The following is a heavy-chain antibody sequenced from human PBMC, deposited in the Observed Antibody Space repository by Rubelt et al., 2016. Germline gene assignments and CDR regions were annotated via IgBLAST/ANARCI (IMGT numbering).Heavy chain of an antibody. Sequence: EVQLVESGGGLVQPGGSLRLSCAASGFTFSTYSMNWVRQAPGKGLEWLSYISGSTSTIFYADSVKGRFTIARHNSKNTLYLQMNSLRAEDTAVYYCARGRDYGDYWGQGTLVTVSS. CDR1: GFTFSTYS. CDR3: ARGRDYGDY. V-gene: IGHV3-48*01. J-gene: IGHJ4*02. CDR2: ISGSTSTI.